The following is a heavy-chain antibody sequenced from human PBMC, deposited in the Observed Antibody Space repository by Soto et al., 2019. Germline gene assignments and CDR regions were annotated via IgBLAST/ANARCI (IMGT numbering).Heavy chain of an antibody. CDR2: IYYSGST. Sequence: ETLSLTCTVSGGSISSYYWSWIRQPPGKGLEWIGYIYYSGSTNYNPSLKSRVTISVDTSKHQFSLKLSSVTAADTAVYYCARGNRYCSGGSGLDYWGQGTLVTVS. CDR1: GGSISSYY. D-gene: IGHD2-15*01. J-gene: IGHJ4*02. CDR3: ARGNRYCSGGSGLDY. V-gene: IGHV4-59*01.